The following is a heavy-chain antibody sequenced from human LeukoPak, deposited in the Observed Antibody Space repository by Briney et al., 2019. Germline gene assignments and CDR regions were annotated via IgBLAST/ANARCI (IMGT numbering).Heavy chain of an antibody. CDR2: IYHRGSA. J-gene: IGHJ2*01. CDR3: ARGEGGYYSHWHFDL. Sequence: PSETLSLTCTVSGGSISSYYWSWIRQPPGKGLEWIGYIYHRGSANYNPSLKSRVAVSLDTSKNQFSLKLSSVTAADTAVYYCARGEGGYYSHWHFDLWGRGILVSVSS. D-gene: IGHD2-15*01. V-gene: IGHV4-59*01. CDR1: GGSISSYY.